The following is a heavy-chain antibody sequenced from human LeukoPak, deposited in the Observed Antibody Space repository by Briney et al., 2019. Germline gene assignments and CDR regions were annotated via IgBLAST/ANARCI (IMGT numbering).Heavy chain of an antibody. Sequence: GASVKVSCKVSGYTLTELSMHWVRQAPGKGLEWMGGFDPEDGETIYAQKFQGRVTMTEDTSTDTAYMELSSLRSEDTAVYYCATRNFDWSILGGDWFDPWGQGTLVTVSS. CDR1: GYTLTELS. J-gene: IGHJ5*02. CDR2: FDPEDGET. CDR3: ATRNFDWSILGGDWFDP. D-gene: IGHD3-9*01. V-gene: IGHV1-24*01.